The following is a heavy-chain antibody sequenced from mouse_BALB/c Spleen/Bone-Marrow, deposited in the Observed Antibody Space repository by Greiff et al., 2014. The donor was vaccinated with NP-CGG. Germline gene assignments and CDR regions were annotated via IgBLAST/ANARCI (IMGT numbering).Heavy chain of an antibody. V-gene: IGHV1S81*02. CDR3: TRFWDEAY. CDR1: GYTFTNYY. Sequence: VQLQESGAELVKPGASVKLSCKASGYTFTNYYMYWVKQRPGQGLEWIGEINPRNGSTNFNEKFKRKATLTVDKSSSTAYMKLNSLTSEDSAVYYCTRFWDEAYWGQGTLVTVSA. D-gene: IGHD4-1*01. J-gene: IGHJ3*01. CDR2: INPRNGST.